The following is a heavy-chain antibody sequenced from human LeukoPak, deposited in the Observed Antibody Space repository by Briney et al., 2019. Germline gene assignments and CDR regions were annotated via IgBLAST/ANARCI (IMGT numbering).Heavy chain of an antibody. CDR1: GFTFSNYA. D-gene: IGHD5-18*01. V-gene: IGHV3-23*01. Sequence: GGSLRLSCAAAGFTFSNYAMSWVRQPPGKGLEWLLVIRDSDSNTYYADSVKGRFTISRDNSKNTLYLQMNSLRAEDTAVYYCAKARYSYGLFDYWGQGTLVTVSS. CDR2: IRDSDSNT. J-gene: IGHJ4*02. CDR3: AKARYSYGLFDY.